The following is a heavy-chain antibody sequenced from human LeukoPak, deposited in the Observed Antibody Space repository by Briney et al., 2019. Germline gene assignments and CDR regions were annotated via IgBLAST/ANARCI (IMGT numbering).Heavy chain of an antibody. Sequence: AASVKVSCKASGGTFSSYAISWVRQAPGQGLEWMGGIIPIFGTANYAQKFQGRVTITADESTSTAYMELSSLRSEDTAVYYCARENWYSSGWFDPWGQGTLVTVSS. V-gene: IGHV1-69*13. J-gene: IGHJ5*02. CDR1: GGTFSSYA. CDR2: IIPIFGTA. D-gene: IGHD1-1*01. CDR3: ARENWYSSGWFDP.